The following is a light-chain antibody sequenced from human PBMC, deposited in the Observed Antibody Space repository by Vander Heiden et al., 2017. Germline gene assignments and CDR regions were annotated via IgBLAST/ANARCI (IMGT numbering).Light chain of an antibody. CDR1: SSNIGSNA. Sequence: HSVLTQPPSASATPGQRVTTSCSGSSSNIGSNAVSWYQQLPGMAPKFLMFSNNQRPSGVPDRFSGSKSGTSASLSISGLQSEDEADYYCAAWDDSLKAWVFGGGTKLTVL. CDR3: AAWDDSLKAWV. V-gene: IGLV1-44*01. J-gene: IGLJ3*02. CDR2: SNN.